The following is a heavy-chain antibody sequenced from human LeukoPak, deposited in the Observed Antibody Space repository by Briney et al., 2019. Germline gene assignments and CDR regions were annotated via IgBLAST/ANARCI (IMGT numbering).Heavy chain of an antibody. J-gene: IGHJ4*02. CDR2: ITGSGDTT. CDR3: AKDWDGYGDNGYFGY. CDR1: GFTFSSYA. V-gene: IGHV3-23*01. Sequence: PGGSLRLSCAASGFTFSSYAVTWVRQAPGKGLEWVSGITGSGDTTFYADSVKGRFTISRDNSKNTLYLQMNSLRAEDTAVYYCAKDWDGYGDNGYFGYWGQGTLVTVSS. D-gene: IGHD4-23*01.